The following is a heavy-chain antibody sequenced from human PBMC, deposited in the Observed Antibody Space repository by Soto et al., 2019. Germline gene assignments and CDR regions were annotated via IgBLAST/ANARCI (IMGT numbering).Heavy chain of an antibody. D-gene: IGHD5-12*01. CDR1: GFTFSNYY. CDR3: ARDRGDDGNYFDY. CDR2: ITHDASHK. J-gene: IGHJ4*02. V-gene: IGHV3-30-3*01. Sequence: QVQLVESGGGVVQPGGSLRLSCAVSGFTFSNYYMHWVRQAPGKGLEWVADITHDASHKYYADSVKGRFTISRDKSKNTLYLQMNSLRAGDTAVYYCARDRGDDGNYFDYWGQGTLVTVSS.